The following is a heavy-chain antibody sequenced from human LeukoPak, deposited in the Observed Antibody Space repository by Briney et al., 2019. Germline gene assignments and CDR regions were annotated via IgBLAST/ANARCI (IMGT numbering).Heavy chain of an antibody. D-gene: IGHD3-3*01. V-gene: IGHV3-23*01. CDR1: GFTFSSYA. Sequence: GGSLRLSCAASGFTFSSYAMSWVRQAPGKGLEWVSAISGSGGSTYYADSVKGRFTISRDNSKNTLYLQMNSLRAGDTAVYYCAKDLSVDTIFGVVIPSWFDPWGQGTLVTVSS. CDR2: ISGSGGST. J-gene: IGHJ5*02. CDR3: AKDLSVDTIFGVVIPSWFDP.